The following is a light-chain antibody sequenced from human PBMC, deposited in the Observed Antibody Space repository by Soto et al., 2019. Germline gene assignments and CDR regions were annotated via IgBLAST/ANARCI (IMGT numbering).Light chain of an antibody. Sequence: QAVVTQEPSFSVSPGRTVTHTCGLSSGSVSTSYYPTWYQQTPGQAPRTLIYSTNTRSSGVPDRFSGSILGNKAALTITGAQADDESDYYCVLYMGGGIWVFGGGTKLTVL. CDR3: VLYMGGGIWV. CDR2: STN. V-gene: IGLV8-61*01. J-gene: IGLJ3*02. CDR1: SGSVSTSYY.